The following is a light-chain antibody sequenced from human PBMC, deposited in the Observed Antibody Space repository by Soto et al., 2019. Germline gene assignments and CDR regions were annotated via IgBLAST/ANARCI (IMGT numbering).Light chain of an antibody. J-gene: IGLJ1*01. CDR2: EVS. CDR3: SSYAGFNNFYV. Sequence: QSVLTQPPSASGSPGQSVTISCTGTSSDVGDYNYVSWYQQHPGKAPKLMIYEVSKRPSGVPDRFSGSKSANTASLTVSGLQAEDEADYYCSSYAGFNNFYVLGTGTKVTVL. V-gene: IGLV2-8*01. CDR1: SSDVGDYNY.